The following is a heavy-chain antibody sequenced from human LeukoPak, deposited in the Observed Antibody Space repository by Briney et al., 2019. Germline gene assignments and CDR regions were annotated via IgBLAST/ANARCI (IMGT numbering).Heavy chain of an antibody. V-gene: IGHV3-7*01. D-gene: IGHD6-13*01. CDR2: IKQDGSEK. CDR3: ARLRTSSWRTDV. J-gene: IGHJ6*04. Sequence: ETLSLTCAVYGGSFSGYYWSWIRQPPGKGLEWVANIKQDGSEKYYVDSVKGRFTISRDNAKNSLYLQMNSLRAEDTAVYYCARLRTSSWRTDVWAKGTTVTISS. CDR1: GGSFSGYY.